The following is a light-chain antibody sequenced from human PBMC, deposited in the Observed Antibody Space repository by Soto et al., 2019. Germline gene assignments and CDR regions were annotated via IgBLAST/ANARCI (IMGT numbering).Light chain of an antibody. CDR3: AAWDDSLNGPV. CDR1: SSNIGSNA. Sequence: QSVLTQPPSASGTPGQRVTMSCSGGSSNIGSNAVDWYQQLPGTAPSLLIYSNDERPSGVPDRFSGSKSGTSASLAISGLQSDDECDYYCAAWDDSLNGPVFGGGTKLTVL. J-gene: IGLJ3*02. V-gene: IGLV1-44*01. CDR2: SND.